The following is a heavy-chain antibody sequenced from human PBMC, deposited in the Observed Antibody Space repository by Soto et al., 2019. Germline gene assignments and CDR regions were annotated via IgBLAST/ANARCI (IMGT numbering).Heavy chain of an antibody. D-gene: IGHD4-17*01. CDR3: ARAPDRPKVTTESDYYYYYLDI. CDR2: INHSGST. CDR1: GGSFSGYY. Sequence: SGTLSLTCAVYGGSFSGYYWSWIRQPPGKGLEWIGEINHSGSTNYNPSLKSRVTISVDTSKNQFSLKLSSVTAADTAVYYCARAPDRPKVTTESDYYYYYLDIWGKGTTVTVSS. V-gene: IGHV4-34*01. J-gene: IGHJ6*03.